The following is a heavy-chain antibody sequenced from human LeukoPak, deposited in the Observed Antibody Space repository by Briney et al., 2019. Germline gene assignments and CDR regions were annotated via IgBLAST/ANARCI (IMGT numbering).Heavy chain of an antibody. J-gene: IGHJ5*02. D-gene: IGHD3-9*01. CDR3: ARSSRITIFCLHP. CDR2: INHSGST. Sequence: TSETLSLTCAVYGGSFSGYYWSWIRQPPGKGLEWIGEINHSGSTNYNPSLKSRVTISVDTSKNQFSLKLSSVTAADTAVYYCARSSRITIFCLHPWGQGTLVTVSS. V-gene: IGHV4-34*01. CDR1: GGSFSGYY.